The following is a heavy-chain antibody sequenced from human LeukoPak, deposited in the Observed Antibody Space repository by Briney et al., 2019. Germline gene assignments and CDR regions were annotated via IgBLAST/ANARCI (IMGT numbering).Heavy chain of an antibody. J-gene: IGHJ4*02. D-gene: IGHD3-10*01. Sequence: ASVKVSCKASGYTFTSYGISWVRQAPGQGLEWMGWMNPNSGNTGYAQKFQGRVTMTRNTSISTAYMELNSLRSEDTAVYYCARALVRGVVALQDYWGQGTLVTVSS. CDR1: GYTFTSYG. CDR2: MNPNSGNT. V-gene: IGHV1-8*02. CDR3: ARALVRGVVALQDY.